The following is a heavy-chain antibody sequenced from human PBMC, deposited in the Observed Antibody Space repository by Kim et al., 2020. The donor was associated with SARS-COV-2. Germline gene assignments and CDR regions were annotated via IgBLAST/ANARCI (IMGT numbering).Heavy chain of an antibody. CDR3: ARDRIGSGWSDY. D-gene: IGHD6-19*01. J-gene: IGHJ4*02. CDR1: GGSITSYY. V-gene: IGHV4-59*01. Sequence: SETLSLTCTVSGGSITSYYWSWIRQPPGKALEWIGYIYYSGSTNYNPPLKSRVTISVDTSKNQFSLKLSSVTAADTAVYYCARDRIGSGWSDYWGQGILVTVSS. CDR2: IYYSGST.